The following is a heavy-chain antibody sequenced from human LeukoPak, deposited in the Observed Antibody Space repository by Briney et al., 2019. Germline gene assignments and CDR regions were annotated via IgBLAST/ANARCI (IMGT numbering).Heavy chain of an antibody. CDR3: AKDFGAYDLDY. J-gene: IGHJ4*02. CDR2: ISSTGGTT. CDR1: GITFSSYG. V-gene: IGHV3-23*01. D-gene: IGHD5-12*01. Sequence: GGSLRLSCAASGITFSSYGMSWVRQAPGKGLEWVSSISSTGGTTYYADSVKGRFAISRDNSKNTLYLQMNSLRAEDTAMYYCAKDFGAYDLDYWGRGTLVTVSS.